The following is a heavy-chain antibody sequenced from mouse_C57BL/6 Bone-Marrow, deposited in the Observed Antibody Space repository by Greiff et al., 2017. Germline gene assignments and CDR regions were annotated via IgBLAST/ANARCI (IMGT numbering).Heavy chain of an antibody. CDR2: IDPENGDT. CDR1: GFNIKDDY. J-gene: IGHJ2*01. CDR3: TTVGYYDDYFDY. D-gene: IGHD2-3*01. V-gene: IGHV14-4*01. Sequence: VQLQQSGAELVRPGASVKLSCTASGFNIKDDYMHWVKQRPEQGLEWIGWIDPENGDTEYASKFQGKATITADTSSNTAYLQLSSLTSEDTAVYYCTTVGYYDDYFDYWGQGTTLTVSS.